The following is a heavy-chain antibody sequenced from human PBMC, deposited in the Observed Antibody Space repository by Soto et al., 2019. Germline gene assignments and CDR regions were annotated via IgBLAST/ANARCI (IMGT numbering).Heavy chain of an antibody. CDR1: GYSIRSGYY. CDR3: AALWFGELAFNY. J-gene: IGHJ4*01. CDR2: VYHNGIM. D-gene: IGHD3-10*01. V-gene: IGHV4-38-2*02. Sequence: SETLSLTCSVSGYSIRSGYYWGWVRQAPGKGLEWLGSVYHNGIMFHNPSFQSRVTISVDTSKNQFSLNLRSVAAADTAVYYCAALWFGELAFNYWGHGILVTVSS.